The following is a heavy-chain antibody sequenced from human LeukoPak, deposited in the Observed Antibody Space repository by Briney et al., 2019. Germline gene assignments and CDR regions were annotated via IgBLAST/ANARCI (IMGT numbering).Heavy chain of an antibody. J-gene: IGHJ4*02. V-gene: IGHV3-30*02. Sequence: GGSLRLSCATSGFTFSIYGMHWVRQAPGKGLDWVAFIPSDETNKYYADSVKGRFTISRDNSRNTLYLQMNSLRVEDTAVYYCGKHDSDYDGKWGQGSLVTVSS. CDR3: GKHDSDYDGK. CDR1: GFTFSIYG. CDR2: IPSDETNK. D-gene: IGHD5-12*01.